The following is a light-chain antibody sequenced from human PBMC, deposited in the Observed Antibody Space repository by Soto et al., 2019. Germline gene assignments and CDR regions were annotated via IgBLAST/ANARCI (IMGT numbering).Light chain of an antibody. CDR2: DAS. Sequence: EIVLPPSSGTLSFAPVEINTISCRASQSVGSSYLAWYQHKPGQAPRLLIYDASNRATGIPARFSGSGSGTEFTLTISSLEPEDFAVYYCQQRSNWPPINCGQGTRREIK. J-gene: IGKJ5*01. V-gene: IGKV3-11*01. CDR1: QSVGSSY. CDR3: QQRSNWPPIN.